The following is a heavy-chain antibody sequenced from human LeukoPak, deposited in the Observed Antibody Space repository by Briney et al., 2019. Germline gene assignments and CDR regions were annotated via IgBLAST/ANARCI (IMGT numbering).Heavy chain of an antibody. V-gene: IGHV4-59*01. CDR3: ARSRQYTGTYLDY. Sequence: PSETLSLTCTVSGGSISNYYWSWIRQPPGKGLEWIGYIYYSGSTNYSPSLKSRVTISIDTSKNQFSLKLSSVTAADTAVYYCARSRQYTGTYLDYWGQGTLVTVSS. CDR1: GGSISNYY. J-gene: IGHJ4*02. D-gene: IGHD1-26*01. CDR2: IYYSGST.